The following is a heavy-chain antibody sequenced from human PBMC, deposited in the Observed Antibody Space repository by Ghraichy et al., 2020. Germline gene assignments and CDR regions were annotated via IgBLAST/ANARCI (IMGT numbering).Heavy chain of an antibody. CDR1: GFTVSSNY. V-gene: IGHV3-53*01. Sequence: GGSLRLSCAASGFTVSSNYMSWVRQAPGKGLEWVSVIYSGGSTYYADSLKGRVTSSLNNSKNTPYFHMNSLRAEDTAVYYCARCITMYGMDVWGQGTTVTVSS. CDR2: IYSGGST. J-gene: IGHJ6*02. CDR3: ARCITMYGMDV. D-gene: IGHD3-10*01.